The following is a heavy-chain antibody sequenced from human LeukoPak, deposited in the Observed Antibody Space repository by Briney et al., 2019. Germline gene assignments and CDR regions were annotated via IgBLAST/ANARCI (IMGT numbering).Heavy chain of an antibody. V-gene: IGHV6-1*01. CDR2: TYYRSKWYN. CDR1: GDSVSSNSAA. J-gene: IGHJ4*02. D-gene: IGHD3-22*01. CDR3: ARGEQDIMGYDSSGYYPYYFDY. Sequence: SQTLSLTCAISGDSVSSNSAAWNWIRQSPSRGLEWLGRTYYRSKWYNDYAVSVKSRITINPDTSKNQFSLQLNSVTPEDTAVYYCARGEQDIMGYDSSGYYPYYFDYWGQGTLVTVSS.